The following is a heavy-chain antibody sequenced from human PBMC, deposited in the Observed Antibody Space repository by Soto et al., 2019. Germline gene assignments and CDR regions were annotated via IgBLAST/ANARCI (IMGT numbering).Heavy chain of an antibody. CDR2: INAGNGNT. Sequence: ASVKVSCKASGYTFTSYAMHWVRQAPGQRLEWMGWINAGNGNTKYSQKFQGRVTITRDTSASTAYMELSSLRSEDTAVYYCARDIAAAGNWFDPWGQGTLVTVSS. D-gene: IGHD6-13*01. J-gene: IGHJ5*02. CDR1: GYTFTSYA. V-gene: IGHV1-3*01. CDR3: ARDIAAAGNWFDP.